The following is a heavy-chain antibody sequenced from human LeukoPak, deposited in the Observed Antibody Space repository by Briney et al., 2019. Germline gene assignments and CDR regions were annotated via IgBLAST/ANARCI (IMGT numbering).Heavy chain of an antibody. V-gene: IGHV1-2*06. J-gene: IGHJ4*02. CDR1: GYTFTNYY. CDR3: ASLYDIVGTTVDY. D-gene: IGHD1-26*01. CDR2: IDPNTGGT. Sequence: ASVRVSCKTSGYTFTNYYIHWVRQAPGQGLEWMGRIDPNTGGTKSAKNFQGRVTMTRDTSISTAYMALSGLRSDDTAVYYCASLYDIVGTTVDYWGQGTLVTVSS.